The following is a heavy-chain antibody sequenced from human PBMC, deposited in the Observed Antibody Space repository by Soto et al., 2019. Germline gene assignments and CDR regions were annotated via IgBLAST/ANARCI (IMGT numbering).Heavy chain of an antibody. CDR2: IYPGDSDT. V-gene: IGHV5-51*01. Sequence: GEALKLSCGCSGYSFTSYWIGWVRQMPGKGLEWMGIIYPGDSDTRYSPSFQGQVTISADKSISTAYLQWSSLKASDTAMYYCARSRYLTGPGRFDPWGQGTLVTVSS. D-gene: IGHD3-9*01. CDR1: GYSFTSYW. CDR3: ARSRYLTGPGRFDP. J-gene: IGHJ5*02.